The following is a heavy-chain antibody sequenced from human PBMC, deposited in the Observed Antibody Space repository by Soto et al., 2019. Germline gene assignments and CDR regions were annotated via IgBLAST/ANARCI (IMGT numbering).Heavy chain of an antibody. D-gene: IGHD2-2*01. Sequence: ASVKVACKTSGYTFTTFGISWVRQAPGQGLEWMGWISAYNGNTNYAQKFQGRVTMTTDTSTSTAYMELRSLRSDDTAVYYCARGYCVSTSRDNSFDPCGQRLLVTGS. V-gene: IGHV1-18*04. CDR1: GYTFTTFG. J-gene: IGHJ5*02. CDR2: ISAYNGNT. CDR3: ARGYCVSTSRDNSFDP.